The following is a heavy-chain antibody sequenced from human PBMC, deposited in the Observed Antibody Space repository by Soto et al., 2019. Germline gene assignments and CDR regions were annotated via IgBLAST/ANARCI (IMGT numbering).Heavy chain of an antibody. Sequence: GGSLRLSCAASGFIFSSYWMSWVRQAPGKGLEWVAHIKQDGSEKYYVDSVKGRFTISRDNPRNSLYLQMNSLRAEDTAVYYCARDTSSSSFDSWGQGTLVTVSS. J-gene: IGHJ4*02. CDR2: IKQDGSEK. CDR3: ARDTSSSSFDS. CDR1: GFIFSSYW. D-gene: IGHD6-6*01. V-gene: IGHV3-7*01.